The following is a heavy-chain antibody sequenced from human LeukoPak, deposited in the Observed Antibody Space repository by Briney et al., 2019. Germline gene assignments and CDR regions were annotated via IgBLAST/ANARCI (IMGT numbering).Heavy chain of an antibody. J-gene: IGHJ4*02. Sequence: GRSLRLSCAASGFTFSSYAMHWVRQAPGKGLEWVAVISYDGSNKYYADSVKGRFTISRDNSKNTLYLQMNSLRAEDTAVYYCAREKDTGYFDYWGQGTLVTVSS. CDR2: ISYDGSNK. CDR3: AREKDTGYFDY. CDR1: GFTFSSYA. D-gene: IGHD2-15*01. V-gene: IGHV3-30-3*01.